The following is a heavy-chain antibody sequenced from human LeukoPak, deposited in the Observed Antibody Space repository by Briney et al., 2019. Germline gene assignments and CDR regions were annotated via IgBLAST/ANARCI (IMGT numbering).Heavy chain of an antibody. V-gene: IGHV1-3*01. J-gene: IGHJ4*02. CDR1: GYTFTNYA. Sequence: ASVKVSCKASGYTFTNYAFHWVRQAPGQRLEWMGWFNSDTGDTHYSQNFQGRLIITRDTSASTAYMELSSLRPEDTAVFFCVRGGPNRSGWTLDYWGQGTLVTVSS. D-gene: IGHD6-19*01. CDR3: VRGGPNRSGWTLDY. CDR2: FNSDTGDT.